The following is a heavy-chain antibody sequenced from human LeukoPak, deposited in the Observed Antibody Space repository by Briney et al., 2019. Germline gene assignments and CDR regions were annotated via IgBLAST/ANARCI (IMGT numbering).Heavy chain of an antibody. CDR3: ARVGGYCSGGSCYFDY. CDR1: GYTFTSYG. D-gene: IGHD2-15*01. V-gene: IGHV1-46*01. Sequence: ASVKVSCKASGYTFTSYGISWVRQAPGQGLEWMGIINPSGGSTSYAQKFQGRVTMTRDTSTSTVYMELSSLRSEDTAVYYCARVGGYCSGGSCYFDYWGQGTLVTVSS. CDR2: INPSGGST. J-gene: IGHJ4*02.